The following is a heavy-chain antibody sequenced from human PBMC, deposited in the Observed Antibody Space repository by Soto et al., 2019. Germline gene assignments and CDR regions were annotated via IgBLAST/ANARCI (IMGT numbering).Heavy chain of an antibody. CDR2: ISGSGGST. V-gene: IGHV3-23*01. Sequence: EVQLLESGGGLVQPGGSLRLSCAASGFTFSNYAMNWVRQAPGKGLEWVSVISGSGGSTYYADSVKGRFTISRDNSKNTLYLKMNSVRAEDTAVYYCASRSSGWYFDYWGQGTLVTVSS. D-gene: IGHD6-19*01. CDR3: ASRSSGWYFDY. CDR1: GFTFSNYA. J-gene: IGHJ4*02.